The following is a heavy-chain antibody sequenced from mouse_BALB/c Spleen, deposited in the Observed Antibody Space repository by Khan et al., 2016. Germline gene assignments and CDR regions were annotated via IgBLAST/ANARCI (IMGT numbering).Heavy chain of an antibody. D-gene: IGHD2-4*01. J-gene: IGHJ3*01. V-gene: IGHV14-3*02. CDR2: IDPANGNT. CDR1: GFNIKDTY. Sequence: VRLQQSGAELVKPGASVKLSCTASGFNIKDTYMHWVKQRPEQGLEWIGRIDPANGNTKYDPKFQGKATITADTSSNTAYLQLSSLTSEDTAVDYCARSPYDDDVGFAYWGQGTLVTVSA. CDR3: ARSPYDDDVGFAY.